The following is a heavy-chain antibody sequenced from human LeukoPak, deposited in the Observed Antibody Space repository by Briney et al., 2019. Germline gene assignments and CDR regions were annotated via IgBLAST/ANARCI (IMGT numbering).Heavy chain of an antibody. CDR3: AKDRSERWLQVGHYLDS. J-gene: IGHJ4*02. V-gene: IGHV3-33*06. Sequence: PGRSLRLSCAASGFTFSSYGMHWVRQAPGKGLEWVAIIWYDGSDKYYADSVKGRFTISRDNPKNTMYLQMNSLRAEDTAIYYCAKDRSERWLQVGHYLDSWGQGTLVTVSS. D-gene: IGHD5-24*01. CDR2: IWYDGSDK. CDR1: GFTFSSYG.